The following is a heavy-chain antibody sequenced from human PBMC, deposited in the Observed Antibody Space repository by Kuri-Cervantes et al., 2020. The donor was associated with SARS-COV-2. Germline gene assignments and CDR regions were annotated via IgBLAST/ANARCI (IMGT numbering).Heavy chain of an antibody. CDR3: ARGDSSGYYYYFDY. J-gene: IGHJ4*02. D-gene: IGHD3-22*01. V-gene: IGHV4-61*02. CDR2: IYTSGST. CDR1: GVSVSGGSYY. Sequence: SQTLSLTCAVSGVSVSGGSYYWSWIRQPAGKGLEWIGRIYTSGSTNYNPSLKSRVTMSVDTSKNQFSLKLSSVTAADTAVYYCARGDSSGYYYYFDYWGQGTLVTVSS.